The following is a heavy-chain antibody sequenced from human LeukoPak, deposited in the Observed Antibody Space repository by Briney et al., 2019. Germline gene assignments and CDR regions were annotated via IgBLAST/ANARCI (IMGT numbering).Heavy chain of an antibody. CDR3: ARESAYYYDSSGYYSLAFDI. V-gene: IGHV1-18*01. J-gene: IGHJ3*02. Sequence: ASVKVSCKASGYTFTSYGISWVRQAPGQGLEWMGWISAYNGNTNYAQKLQGRDTMTTDTSTSTAYMELRSLRSDDTAVYYCARESAYYYDSSGYYSLAFDIWGQGTMVTVSS. D-gene: IGHD3-22*01. CDR1: GYTFTSYG. CDR2: ISAYNGNT.